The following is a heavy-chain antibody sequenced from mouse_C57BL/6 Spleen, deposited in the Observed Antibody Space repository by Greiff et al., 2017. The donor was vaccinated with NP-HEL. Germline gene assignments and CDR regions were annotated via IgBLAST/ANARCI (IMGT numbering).Heavy chain of an antibody. CDR3: ARGAYGSPFAY. Sequence: QVQLQQPGTELVKPGASVKLSCKASGYTFTSYWMHWVKQRPGQGLEWIGNINPCNGCTNYNEKFKSKATLTVDKSSSTANMQLSSLTSEDSAVYYSARGAYGSPFAYWGQGTLVTVSA. V-gene: IGHV1-53*01. D-gene: IGHD1-1*01. CDR2: INPCNGCT. CDR1: GYTFTSYW. J-gene: IGHJ3*01.